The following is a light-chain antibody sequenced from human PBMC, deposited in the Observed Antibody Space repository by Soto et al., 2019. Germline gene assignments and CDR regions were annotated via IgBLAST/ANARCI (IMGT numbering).Light chain of an antibody. Sequence: DIQMTQSPSTLSASVGGTVTVTCRASQSVSGWLAWYQQKPGKAPKLLIYKASTLKSGVPSRFSGSGSGTEFTLTISSLQPDDFATYYCQHYNSYSEAFGQGTKVDIK. CDR2: KAS. CDR1: QSVSGW. J-gene: IGKJ1*01. CDR3: QHYNSYSEA. V-gene: IGKV1-5*03.